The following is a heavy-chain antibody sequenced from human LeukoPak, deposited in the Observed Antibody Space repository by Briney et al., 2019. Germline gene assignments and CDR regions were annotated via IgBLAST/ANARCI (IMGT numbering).Heavy chain of an antibody. D-gene: IGHD2-15*01. V-gene: IGHV1-2*02. CDR1: GGTFSSYA. Sequence: ASVKVSCKASGGTFSSYAISWVRQAPGQGLEWMGWINPNSGGTNYAQKFQGRVTMTRDTSISTAYMELSRLRSDDTAVYYCARAWSFDPWGQGTLVTVSS. CDR3: ARAWSFDP. J-gene: IGHJ5*02. CDR2: INPNSGGT.